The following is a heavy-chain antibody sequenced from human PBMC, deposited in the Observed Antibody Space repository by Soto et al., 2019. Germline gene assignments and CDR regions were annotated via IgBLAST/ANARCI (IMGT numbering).Heavy chain of an antibody. CDR3: AGAPSGYYFDN. Sequence: QVQLVQSGAEVKKPGASVKLSCKASGYTFTSYAIHWVRQAPGQRLEGMGWINTDNGNTKYSQKFQGRVTITRDTSASTAYMELSSLTSEDTAVYVCAGAPSGYYFDNWGQGTLVTVSS. J-gene: IGHJ4*02. CDR2: INTDNGNT. D-gene: IGHD3-10*01. CDR1: GYTFTSYA. V-gene: IGHV1-3*04.